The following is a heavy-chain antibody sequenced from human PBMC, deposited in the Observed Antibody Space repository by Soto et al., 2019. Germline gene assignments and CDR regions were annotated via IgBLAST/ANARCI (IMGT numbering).Heavy chain of an antibody. J-gene: IGHJ5*02. V-gene: IGHV4-34*01. Sequence: QVQLQQWGAGLLKPSETLSLTCAVYGGSFSGYYWSWIRQPPGKGLEWIGEINHSGSTNYNPSLKSRFTISVDTSKNQFSLQLSSLTAADTAVYYCARGPSMGWFDPWGQGSLVTVSS. CDR3: ARGPSMGWFDP. CDR1: GGSFSGYY. D-gene: IGHD3-10*01. CDR2: INHSGST.